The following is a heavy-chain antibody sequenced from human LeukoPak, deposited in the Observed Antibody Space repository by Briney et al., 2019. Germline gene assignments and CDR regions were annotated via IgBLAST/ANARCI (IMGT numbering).Heavy chain of an antibody. Sequence: SVKVSCKASGGTFSSYAISWVRQAPGQGLEWMGGIIPIFGTANYAQKFQGRVTITADESTSTAYMELGSLRSEDTAVYYCARDPASVDCSGGSCYPIHYWYFDLWGRGTLVTVSS. CDR2: IIPIFGTA. CDR1: GGTFSSYA. V-gene: IGHV1-69*13. J-gene: IGHJ2*01. D-gene: IGHD2-15*01. CDR3: ARDPASVDCSGGSCYPIHYWYFDL.